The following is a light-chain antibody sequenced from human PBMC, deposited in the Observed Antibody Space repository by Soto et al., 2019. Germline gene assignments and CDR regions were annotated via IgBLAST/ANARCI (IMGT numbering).Light chain of an antibody. CDR2: DVS. CDR3: SSYTSTRDTRVL. V-gene: IGLV2-14*01. Sequence: QSALTQPASVSGSPGQTITISCTGTSSDVGGYDYVSWYQQHPGKAPKLMIYDVSNRPSGVSNRFSGSKSGNTASLTISGLQAEDEADYYRSSYTSTRDTRVLFGGGTKLTVL. J-gene: IGLJ2*01. CDR1: SSDVGGYDY.